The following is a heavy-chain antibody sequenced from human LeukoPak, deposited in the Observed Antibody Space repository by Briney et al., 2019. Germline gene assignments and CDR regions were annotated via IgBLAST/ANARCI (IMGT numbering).Heavy chain of an antibody. D-gene: IGHD7-27*01. V-gene: IGHV4-59*12. CDR3: ARVSWGNWYFDL. CDR2: IYYSGST. Sequence: ASETLSLTCTVSGGSISSYYWSWIRQPPGKGLEWIGYIYYSGSTNYNPSLKSRVTMLVDTSKNQFSLKLSSVTAADTAVYYCARVSWGNWYFDLWGRGTLVTVSS. CDR1: GGSISSYY. J-gene: IGHJ2*01.